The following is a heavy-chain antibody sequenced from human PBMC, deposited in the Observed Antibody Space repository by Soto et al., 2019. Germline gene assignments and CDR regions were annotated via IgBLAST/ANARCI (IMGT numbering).Heavy chain of an antibody. CDR3: ARAVGPFDY. D-gene: IGHD1-26*01. CDR1: GCTFSTYG. Sequence: GGSLRLSCASSGCTFSTYGIRWVRQAPGKGLEWVAVIWHDGSNKYYADSVKGRFTISRDNSKNTLYLEMNSLRAEDTAVYYCARAVGPFDYWGQGTLVTVSS. J-gene: IGHJ4*02. V-gene: IGHV3-33*08. CDR2: IWHDGSNK.